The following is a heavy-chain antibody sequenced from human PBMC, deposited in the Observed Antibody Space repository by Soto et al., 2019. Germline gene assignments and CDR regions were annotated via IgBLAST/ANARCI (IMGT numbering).Heavy chain of an antibody. D-gene: IGHD6-6*01. CDR2: IWYDGSNK. V-gene: IGHV3-33*01. Sequence: HPGGSLRLSCAASGFTFSSYGMHWVRQAPGKGLEWVAVIWYDGSNKYYADSVKGRFTISRDNSKNTLYLQMNSLRAEDTAVYYCARDQYSSSSAFDYWGQGTLVTVSS. CDR3: ARDQYSSSSAFDY. J-gene: IGHJ4*02. CDR1: GFTFSSYG.